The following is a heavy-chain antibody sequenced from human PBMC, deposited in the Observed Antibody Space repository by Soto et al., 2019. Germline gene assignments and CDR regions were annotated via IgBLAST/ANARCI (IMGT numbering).Heavy chain of an antibody. D-gene: IGHD3-3*01. CDR1: GYTFTSYD. J-gene: IGHJ6*02. CDR2: MNPNSGNT. V-gene: IGHV1-8*01. Sequence: ASVKLSCKASGYTFTSYDINWVRQATGQGLEWMGWMNPNSGNTGYAQKFQGRVTMTRNTSISTAYMELSSLRSEDTAVYYCAREGIITIFGVVNLYGMDVWGQGTTVTVSS. CDR3: AREGIITIFGVVNLYGMDV.